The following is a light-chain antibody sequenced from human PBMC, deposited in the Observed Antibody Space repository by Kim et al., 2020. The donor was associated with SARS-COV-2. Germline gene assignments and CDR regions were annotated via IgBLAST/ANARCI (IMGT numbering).Light chain of an antibody. Sequence: SQGETATLSCRAGQSVSANYLAWYQQKPGQAPSLLIYGASIRATGIPDRFSGSGSGSDFTLTINSLEPEDFAVYYCQQYGDSPITFGQGTRLEIK. CDR2: GAS. V-gene: IGKV3-20*01. J-gene: IGKJ5*01. CDR1: QSVSANY. CDR3: QQYGDSPIT.